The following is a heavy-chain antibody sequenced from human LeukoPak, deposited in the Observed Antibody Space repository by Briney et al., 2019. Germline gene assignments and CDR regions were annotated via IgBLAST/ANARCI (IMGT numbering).Heavy chain of an antibody. J-gene: IGHJ4*02. D-gene: IGHD6-13*01. V-gene: IGHV3-23*01. CDR2: ISGSGGST. CDR1: GFSFSNYA. CDR3: AREMGSSWSRPFDY. Sequence: GGSLRLSCAASGFSFSNYAINWVRQAPGKGLEWVSAISGSGGSTYYADSVKGRFTISRDNSKNTLYLQMNSLRAEDTAVYYCAREMGSSWSRPFDYWGQGTLVTVSS.